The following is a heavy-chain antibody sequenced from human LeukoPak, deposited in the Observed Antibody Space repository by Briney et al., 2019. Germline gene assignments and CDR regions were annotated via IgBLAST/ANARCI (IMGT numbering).Heavy chain of an antibody. V-gene: IGHV3-30*04. CDR2: ISYDGSNK. CDR3: ARAGYCSSTSCYSYYFDY. CDR1: GFTFSSYA. D-gene: IGHD2-2*01. J-gene: IGHJ4*02. Sequence: GRSLRLSCAASGFTFSSYAMHWVRQAPGKGLEWVAVISYDGSNKYYADSVKGRFTISRDNSKNTLYLQMNSLRAEDTAVYYCARAGYCSSTSCYSYYFDYWGQGTQVTVSS.